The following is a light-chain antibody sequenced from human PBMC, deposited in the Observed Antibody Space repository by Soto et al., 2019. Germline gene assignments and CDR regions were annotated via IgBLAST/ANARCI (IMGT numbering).Light chain of an antibody. V-gene: IGKV3-11*01. Sequence: IVLSQSQADHYFSPPEIAALSCMASQSISNYLAWYQQKPGQAPRLVIYDASNRATGIPARFSGSGSGTDFTLTIIRLEPEDFAVYYCQQYAISPWRFGQGIKAAIK. CDR3: QQYAISPWR. J-gene: IGKJ1*01. CDR2: DAS. CDR1: QSISNY.